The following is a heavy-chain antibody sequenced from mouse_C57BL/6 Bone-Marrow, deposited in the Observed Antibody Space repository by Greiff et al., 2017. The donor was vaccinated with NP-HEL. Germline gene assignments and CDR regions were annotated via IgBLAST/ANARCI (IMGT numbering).Heavy chain of an antibody. J-gene: IGHJ3*01. CDR1: GSAFSSSW. Sequence: VQLQQSGPELVKPRASVKISCTASGSAFSSSWMNWVKQRPGKGLEWIGRIYPGDGDTNYNGKFKGKATLTADKSSSTAYMQLSSLTSEDSAVYFCARSRGFAYWGQGTLVTVSA. CDR2: IYPGDGDT. CDR3: ARSRGFAY. V-gene: IGHV1-82*01.